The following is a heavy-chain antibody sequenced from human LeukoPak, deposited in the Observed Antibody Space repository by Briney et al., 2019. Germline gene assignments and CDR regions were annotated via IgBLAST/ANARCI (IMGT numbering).Heavy chain of an antibody. CDR1: GFTFSSYQ. CDR2: IKQDGREI. Sequence: GGSLRLSCAASGFTFSSYQMNWVRQAPGKGLEWVANIKQDGREIYYVDSVEGRFIISRDNAKNSLYLQMNSLRVEDTAVYYCARIWFGESYNWFDPWGQGTLVTVSS. D-gene: IGHD3-10*01. J-gene: IGHJ5*02. CDR3: ARIWFGESYNWFDP. V-gene: IGHV3-7*01.